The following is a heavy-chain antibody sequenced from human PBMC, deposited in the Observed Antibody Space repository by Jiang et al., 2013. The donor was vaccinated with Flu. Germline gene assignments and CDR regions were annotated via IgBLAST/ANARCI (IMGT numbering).Heavy chain of an antibody. J-gene: IGHJ6*04. CDR2: ISGSGGST. Sequence: VQLLESGGGLVQPGGSLRLSCAASGFTFSSYAMSWVRQAPGKGLEWVSAISGSGGSTYYADSVKGRFTISRDNSKNTLYLQMNSLRAEDTAVYYCAKDKIAVAGYYYYYGMDVWGKGPRSPSPQ. CDR1: GFTFSSYA. CDR3: AKDKIAVAGYYYYYGMDV. D-gene: IGHD6-19*01. V-gene: IGHV3-23*01.